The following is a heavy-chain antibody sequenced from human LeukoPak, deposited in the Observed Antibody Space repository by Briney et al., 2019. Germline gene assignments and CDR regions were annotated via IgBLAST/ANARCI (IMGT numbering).Heavy chain of an antibody. D-gene: IGHD6-13*01. CDR2: INHSGST. J-gene: IGHJ4*02. Sequence: GSLRLSCAASGFTFSNAWMSWIRQPPGKGLEWIGEINHSGSTNYNPSLKSRVTISVDTSKNQFSLKLSSVTAADTAVYYCARRDSSWYGSFDYWGQGTLVTVSS. CDR3: ARRDSSWYGSFDY. CDR1: GFTFSNAW. V-gene: IGHV4-34*01.